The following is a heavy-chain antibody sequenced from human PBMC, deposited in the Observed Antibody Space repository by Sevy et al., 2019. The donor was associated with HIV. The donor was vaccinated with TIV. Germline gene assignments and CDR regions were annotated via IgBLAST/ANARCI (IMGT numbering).Heavy chain of an antibody. CDR1: GYTFTKYG. V-gene: IGHV1-18*01. CDR3: ARDRNNYDSTGYPKGVDV. D-gene: IGHD3-22*01. CDR2: ISAYNDNT. J-gene: IGHJ6*02. Sequence: ASVKVPCKASGYTFTKYGISWVRQAPGQGLEWMGWISAYNDNTNYAQKLQGRVTMTTDTSTNTAYMELRSLRSDDTAVYYCARDRNNYDSTGYPKGVDVWGQGTTVTVSS.